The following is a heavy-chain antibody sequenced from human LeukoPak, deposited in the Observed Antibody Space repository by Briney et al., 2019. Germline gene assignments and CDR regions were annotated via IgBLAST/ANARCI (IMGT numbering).Heavy chain of an antibody. J-gene: IGHJ6*04. V-gene: IGHV3-48*03. Sequence: GGSLRLSCAASGSTFRSYEMNWVRQAPGKGLGWVSYISSSGSTIYYADSVKGRFTISRDNAKNSLYLQMNSLRAEDTAVYYCARSKLLLPDGMDVWGKGTTVTVSS. CDR3: ARSKLLLPDGMDV. CDR1: GSTFRSYE. CDR2: ISSSGSTI. D-gene: IGHD2/OR15-2a*01.